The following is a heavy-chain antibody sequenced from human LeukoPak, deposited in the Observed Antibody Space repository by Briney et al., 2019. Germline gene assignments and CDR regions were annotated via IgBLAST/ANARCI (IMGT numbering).Heavy chain of an antibody. D-gene: IGHD2/OR15-2a*01. CDR1: GGSISSYY. CDR3: ARGTKGFGRIYLDS. V-gene: IGHV4-59*12. Sequence: SETLSLTCTVSGGSISSYYWSWIRQPPGKGLEWIGYIYYSGSTNYNPSLKSRVTISVDTSKNQFSLKLSSVTAADTAVYFCARGTKGFGRIYLDSWGQGILVTVSS. CDR2: IYYSGST. J-gene: IGHJ4*02.